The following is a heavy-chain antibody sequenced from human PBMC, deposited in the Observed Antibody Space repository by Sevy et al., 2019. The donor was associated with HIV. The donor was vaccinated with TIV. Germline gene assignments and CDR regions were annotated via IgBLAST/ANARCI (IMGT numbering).Heavy chain of an antibody. V-gene: IGHV3-7*03. CDR3: ARVGGITSPFGT. CDR1: GFTFISYW. Sequence: GGSLRLSCAGSGFTFISYWMSWVRQAPGKGLEWVANIKQDGIEKYYVDSVKGRFNISRDNARNSLFLQMNSLRAEDTAVYYCARVGGITSPFGTWGQGTLVTVSS. D-gene: IGHD3-16*01. CDR2: IKQDGIEK. J-gene: IGHJ5*02.